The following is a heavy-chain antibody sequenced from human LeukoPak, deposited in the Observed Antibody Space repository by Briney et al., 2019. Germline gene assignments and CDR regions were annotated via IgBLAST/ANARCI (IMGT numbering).Heavy chain of an antibody. CDR1: GYTFTSYY. Sequence: ASVKVSCKASGYTFTSYYMHWVRQAPGQGLEWMGIINPSGGSTSYAQKFQGRVTMTRDTSISTAYMELSRLRSDDTAVYYCARDQYYYDSSGYYGLGAFDIWGQGTMVTVSS. V-gene: IGHV1-46*01. CDR3: ARDQYYYDSSGYYGLGAFDI. D-gene: IGHD3-22*01. CDR2: INPSGGST. J-gene: IGHJ3*02.